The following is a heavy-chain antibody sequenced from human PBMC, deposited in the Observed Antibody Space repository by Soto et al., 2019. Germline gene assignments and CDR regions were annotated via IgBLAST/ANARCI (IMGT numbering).Heavy chain of an antibody. CDR1: GFTFSSYA. CDR2: IIGSGGST. Sequence: SLGLSSAASGFTFSSYAMSWVRQAPGKGLEWVSAIIGSGGSTYYADSVKGRFTISRDNAKNTLYLQMNSLRAEDTAVYDRFRGVLYYHSPDVWDQGSLVTVSS. V-gene: IGHV3-23*01. J-gene: IGHJ4*02. CDR3: FRGVLYYHSPDV. D-gene: IGHD3-3*01.